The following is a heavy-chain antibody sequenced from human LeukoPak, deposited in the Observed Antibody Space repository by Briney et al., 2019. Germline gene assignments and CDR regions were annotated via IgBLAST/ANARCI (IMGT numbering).Heavy chain of an antibody. CDR3: ARHGTSGTNLNWFDP. CDR2: IYYSGST. V-gene: IGHV4-59*01. D-gene: IGHD1-1*01. Sequence: SETLSLTCTVSGGSISSFYWSWIRQPPGKGLEWSGYIYYSGSTNYNPSLKSRVTISVDTSKNQFSLKLSSVTAADTAVYYCARHGTSGTNLNWFDPWGQGTLVTVSS. CDR1: GGSISSFY. J-gene: IGHJ5*02.